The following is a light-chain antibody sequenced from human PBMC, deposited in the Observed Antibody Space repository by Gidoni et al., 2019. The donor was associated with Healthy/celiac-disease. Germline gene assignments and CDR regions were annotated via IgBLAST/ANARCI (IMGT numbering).Light chain of an antibody. V-gene: IGKV3-11*01. CDR2: DAS. Sequence: EIVLTQSPATLSLSPGERATLSCRASQSVSTYLAWYQQKPGQARRLLIYDASNRATGIPARFSGSGSGTDFTLTISSLEPEDFAVYYCQQRSNWPPLTFGGGTMVEIK. CDR3: QQRSNWPPLT. J-gene: IGKJ4*01. CDR1: QSVSTY.